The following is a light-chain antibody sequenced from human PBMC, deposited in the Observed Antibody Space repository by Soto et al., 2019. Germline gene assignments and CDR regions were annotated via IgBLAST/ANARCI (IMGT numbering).Light chain of an antibody. CDR3: QQSYSTPRT. CDR1: QSISTF. J-gene: IGKJ1*01. Sequence: RMTQSPSSLSASTGDIVTITCRASQSISTFLNWYQQKPGKAPKLLIYAASSLQSGVPSRFSGSGSGTDFTLTISSLQPEDFATYYCQQSYSTPRTFGQGPKVDTK. CDR2: AAS. V-gene: IGKV1-39*01.